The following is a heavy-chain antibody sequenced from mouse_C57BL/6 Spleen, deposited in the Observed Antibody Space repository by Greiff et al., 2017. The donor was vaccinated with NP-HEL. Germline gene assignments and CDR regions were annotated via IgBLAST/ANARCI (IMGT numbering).Heavy chain of an antibody. J-gene: IGHJ2*01. V-gene: IGHV1-52*01. CDR2: IDPSDSAT. CDR3: ARKDMGRTDY. CDR1: GYTFTSYW. Sequence: QVQLQQPGAELVRPGSSVKLSCKASGYTFTSYWLHWVKQRPIQGLAWIGNIDPSDSATQYIQKFKDKATLTVYKSSSTAYMQLSSLTSEDSAVYYCARKDMGRTDYWGQGTTLTVSS. D-gene: IGHD4-1*01.